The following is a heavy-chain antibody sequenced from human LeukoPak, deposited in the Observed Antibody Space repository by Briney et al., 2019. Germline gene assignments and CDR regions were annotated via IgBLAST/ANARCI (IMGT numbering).Heavy chain of an antibody. CDR3: ARHFGLGYYYYYMDV. V-gene: IGHV4-39*01. D-gene: IGHD3-16*01. Sequence: PSETLSLTCTVSGGSISSSSYYWGWIRQPPGKGLEWIGSIYYSGSTYYNPSLKSRVTISVDTSKNQFSLKLSSVTAADTAVYYCARHFGLGYYYYYMDVWGKGTTVTISS. J-gene: IGHJ6*03. CDR1: GGSISSSSYY. CDR2: IYYSGST.